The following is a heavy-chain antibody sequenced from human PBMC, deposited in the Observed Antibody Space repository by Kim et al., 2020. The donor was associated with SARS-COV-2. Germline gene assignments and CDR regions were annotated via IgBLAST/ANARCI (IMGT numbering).Heavy chain of an antibody. J-gene: IGHJ5*02. Sequence: SETLSLTCTVSGGSISSSSYYWGWIRQPPGKGLEWIGSIYYSGSTYYNPSLKSRVTISVDTSKNQFSLKLSSVTAADTAVYYCARHLYSSSWYEEGWFDPWGQGTLVTVSS. CDR1: GGSISSSSYY. CDR3: ARHLYSSSWYEEGWFDP. D-gene: IGHD6-13*01. V-gene: IGHV4-39*01. CDR2: IYYSGST.